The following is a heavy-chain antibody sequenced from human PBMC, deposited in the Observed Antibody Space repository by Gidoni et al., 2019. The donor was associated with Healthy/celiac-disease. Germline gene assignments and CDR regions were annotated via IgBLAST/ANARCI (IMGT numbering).Heavy chain of an antibody. V-gene: IGHV3-53*04. CDR2: IYSGGST. D-gene: IGHD2-2*01. Sequence: EVQLVESGGGLVQPGGSLRLPCAASGFTVSSNYMSWVRQAPGKGLGWVSVIYSGGSTYYADSVKGRFTISRHNSKNTLYLQMNSLRAEDTAVYYCARVNLYCSSTSCSRGMDVWGQGTTVTVSS. CDR3: ARVNLYCSSTSCSRGMDV. CDR1: GFTVSSNY. J-gene: IGHJ6*02.